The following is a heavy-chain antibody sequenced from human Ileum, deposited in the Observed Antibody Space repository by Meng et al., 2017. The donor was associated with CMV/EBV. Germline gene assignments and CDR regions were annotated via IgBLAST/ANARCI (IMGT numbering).Heavy chain of an antibody. J-gene: IGHJ4*02. V-gene: IGHV4-59*01. CDR3: ARAGLTTHYYFDY. Sequence: SETLSLTCTVSGGAISSYYWSWIRQPPGKGLEWIGYIYYSGSTNYNPSLKSRVTISVDTSENQFSLKLSSVTAADTAVYYCARAGLTTHYYFDYWGQGTLVTVS. CDR2: IYYSGST. CDR1: GGAISSYY. D-gene: IGHD4-11*01.